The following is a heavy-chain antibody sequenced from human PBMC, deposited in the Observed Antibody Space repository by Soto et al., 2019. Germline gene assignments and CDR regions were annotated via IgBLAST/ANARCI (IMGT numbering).Heavy chain of an antibody. CDR2: IRSKGYGGTT. J-gene: IGHJ5*02. Sequence: GGSLRLSCTASGFSFGDYAMSWFRQAPGKGLEWVGFIRSKGYGGTTEYAASVKGRFSISRDDSKSIAYLQMNSLKTEDTAVYYCSRAGVVVVAATYDPWGQGTLVTVSS. CDR1: GFSFGDYA. CDR3: SRAGVVVVAATYDP. D-gene: IGHD2-15*01. V-gene: IGHV3-49*03.